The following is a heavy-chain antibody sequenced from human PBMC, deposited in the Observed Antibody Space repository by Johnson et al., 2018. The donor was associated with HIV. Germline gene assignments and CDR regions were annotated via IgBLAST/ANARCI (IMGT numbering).Heavy chain of an antibody. CDR3: AREMGREDDAFDI. D-gene: IGHD1-26*01. V-gene: IGHV3-7*03. J-gene: IGHJ3*02. Sequence: VESVKGRFTISRENAKNSLYLQINSLRAEDTAVYYCAREMGREDDAFDIWGQGTMVTVSS.